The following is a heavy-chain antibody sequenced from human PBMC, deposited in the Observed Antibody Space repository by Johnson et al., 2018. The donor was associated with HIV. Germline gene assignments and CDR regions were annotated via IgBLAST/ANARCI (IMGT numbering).Heavy chain of an antibody. J-gene: IGHJ3*02. D-gene: IGHD6-19*01. CDR1: GFTFSSYA. CDR3: ARDNGAVAGPEGAFDI. V-gene: IGHV3-30-3*01. CDR2: ISYDGSNK. Sequence: QAQMVESGGGVVQPGRSLRLSCAASGFTFSSYAMHWVRQAPGKGLEWVAVISYDGSNKYYADSVKGRFTISRDNSKNTLYLQMNSLRAEDTAVYYCARDNGAVAGPEGAFDIWGQGTMVTVSS.